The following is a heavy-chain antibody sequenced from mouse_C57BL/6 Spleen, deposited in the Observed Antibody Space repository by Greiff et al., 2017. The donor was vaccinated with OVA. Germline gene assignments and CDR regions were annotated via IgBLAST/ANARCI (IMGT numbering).Heavy chain of an antibody. CDR1: GFTFSDYY. Sequence: EVNVVESEGGLVQPGSSMKLSCTASGFTFSDYYMAWVRQVPEKGLEWVANINYDGSSTYYLDSLKSRFIISRDNAKNILYLQMSSLKSEDTATYYCARGGGDYEDAMDYWGQGTSVTVSS. J-gene: IGHJ4*01. D-gene: IGHD2-4*01. CDR2: INYDGSST. V-gene: IGHV5-16*01. CDR3: ARGGGDYEDAMDY.